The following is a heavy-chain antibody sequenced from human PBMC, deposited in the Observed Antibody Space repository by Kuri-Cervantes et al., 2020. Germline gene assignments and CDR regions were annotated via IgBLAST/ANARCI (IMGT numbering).Heavy chain of an antibody. CDR2: INPNSGGT. Sequence: ASVKVSCKASGYTFTGYYMHWVRQAPGQGLEWMGWINPNSGGTNYAQKFQGRVTMTRDTSISTAYMELSRLRSDDTAVYYCAADYVAGTSYYYYGMDVWGQGTTVTVSS. J-gene: IGHJ6*02. D-gene: IGHD6-19*01. V-gene: IGHV1-2*02. CDR1: GYTFTGYY. CDR3: AADYVAGTSYYYYGMDV.